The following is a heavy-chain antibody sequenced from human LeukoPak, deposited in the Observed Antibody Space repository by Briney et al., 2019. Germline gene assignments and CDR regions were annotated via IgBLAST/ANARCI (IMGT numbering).Heavy chain of an antibody. J-gene: IGHJ2*01. Sequence: SETLSLTCTVSGGSISSGSDYWSWIRQPAGKGLEWIGRMYTSGSTKYNPSLKSRITISADTSKNQFSLKLSSVTAADTAVYYCARQKDSTGWTWYFDLWGRGTLVTVSS. D-gene: IGHD6-19*01. CDR3: ARQKDSTGWTWYFDL. CDR2: MYTSGST. CDR1: GGSISSGSDY. V-gene: IGHV4-61*02.